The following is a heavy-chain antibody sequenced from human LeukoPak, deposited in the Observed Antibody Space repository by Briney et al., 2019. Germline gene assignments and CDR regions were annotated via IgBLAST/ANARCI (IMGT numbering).Heavy chain of an antibody. CDR3: ARGEKRLRYFDWSPRYYYYMDV. Sequence: ASVKVSCKASGYTFTSYGINWVRQATGQGLEWMGWMNPNSGNTGYAQKFQGRVTMTRNTSISTAYMELSSLRSEDTAVYYCARGEKRLRYFDWSPRYYYYMDVWGKGTTVTISS. J-gene: IGHJ6*03. D-gene: IGHD3-9*01. V-gene: IGHV1-8*02. CDR2: MNPNSGNT. CDR1: GYTFTSYG.